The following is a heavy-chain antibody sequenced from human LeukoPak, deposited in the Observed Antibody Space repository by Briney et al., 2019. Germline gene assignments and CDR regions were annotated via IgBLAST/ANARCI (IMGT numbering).Heavy chain of an antibody. CDR1: GGSISSSSYY. Sequence: SETLSLTCTVTGGSISSSSYYWGWIRQPPGKWLEWIGSIYYSGSTYYNPSLKSRVTISVDTSKNQFSLKLSSVTAADTAVYFRAKRGIRYFDPDAFDIWGQGTMVTVSS. V-gene: IGHV4-39*01. J-gene: IGHJ3*02. CDR3: AKRGIRYFDPDAFDI. CDR2: IYYSGST. D-gene: IGHD3-9*01.